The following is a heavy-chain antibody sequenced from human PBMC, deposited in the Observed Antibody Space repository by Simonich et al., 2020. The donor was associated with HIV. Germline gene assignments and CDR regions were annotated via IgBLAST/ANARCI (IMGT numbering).Heavy chain of an antibody. Sequence: QVQLQQWGAGLLKPSETLSLTCAVYGGSFSGYYWSWIRQPPGKGLEWIGEINHRGITNHNPALTRRVTISVDTSKNQFSLKLSAVTAADTAVYYCARGVDLYDSSPRGFDYWAQGTLVTVSS. J-gene: IGHJ4*02. CDR3: ARGVDLYDSSPRGFDY. CDR1: GGSFSGYY. V-gene: IGHV4-34*01. D-gene: IGHD3-22*01. CDR2: INHRGIT.